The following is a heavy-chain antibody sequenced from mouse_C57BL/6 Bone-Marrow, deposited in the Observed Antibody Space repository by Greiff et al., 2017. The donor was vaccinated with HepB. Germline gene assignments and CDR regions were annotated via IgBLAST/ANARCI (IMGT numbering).Heavy chain of an antibody. V-gene: IGHV1-47*01. CDR2: FHPYNDDT. Sequence: VQVVESGAELVKPGASVKMSCKASGYTFTTYPIEWMKQNHGKSLEWIGNFHPYNDDTKYNEKFKGKATLTVEKSSSTVYLELSRLTSDDSAVYYCARSSTFFYYFDYWGQGTTLTVSS. J-gene: IGHJ2*01. CDR1: GYTFTTYP. CDR3: ARSSTFFYYFDY. D-gene: IGHD5-1*01.